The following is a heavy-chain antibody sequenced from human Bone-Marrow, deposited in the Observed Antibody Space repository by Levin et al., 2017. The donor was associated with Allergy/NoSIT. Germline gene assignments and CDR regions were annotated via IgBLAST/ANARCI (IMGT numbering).Heavy chain of an antibody. V-gene: IGHV1-2*02. CDR1: GYSFIDFY. J-gene: IGHJ4*02. CDR2: INPINGNT. CDR3: ARETGAAPERTIDS. D-gene: IGHD1-14*01. Sequence: GESLKISCKTSGYSFIDFYMHWVRQAPGQKLEWMGWINPINGNTKYAQRLQGRVTMTRDTSTGTAYMELTRLTSDDTAVYYCARETGAAPERTIDSWGQGTLVTVSS.